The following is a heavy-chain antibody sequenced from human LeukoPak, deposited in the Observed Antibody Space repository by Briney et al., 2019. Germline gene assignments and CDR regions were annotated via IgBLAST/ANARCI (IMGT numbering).Heavy chain of an antibody. J-gene: IGHJ5*02. CDR1: GYTFPGYY. CDR2: INPNSGDT. Sequence: ASVQVSCKASGYTFPGYYLHWVRQAPGQGLEWMGWINPNSGDTNYAQRFQGRVTLTTDRSSSTGYMVLNRLQSDDTAFYYCTRDREGGSGCFDRWGQGTLVTVSS. CDR3: TRDREGGSGCFDR. D-gene: IGHD3-16*01. V-gene: IGHV1-2*02.